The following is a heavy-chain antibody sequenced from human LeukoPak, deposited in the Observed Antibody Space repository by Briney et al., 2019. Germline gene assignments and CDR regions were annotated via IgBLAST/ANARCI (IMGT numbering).Heavy chain of an antibody. D-gene: IGHD2/OR15-2a*01. CDR3: ARGNNPYYFDY. CDR1: GGSISSGDSY. Sequence: PSETLSLTCTVSGGSISSGDSYWSWIRQPPGKGLECIGYIYYSGSPFYNPSLKSRVTISVDTSKNHFSLNLSSVTAADTAVYYCARGNNPYYFDYWGRGTLVTVSS. V-gene: IGHV4-30-4*08. CDR2: IYYSGSP. J-gene: IGHJ4*02.